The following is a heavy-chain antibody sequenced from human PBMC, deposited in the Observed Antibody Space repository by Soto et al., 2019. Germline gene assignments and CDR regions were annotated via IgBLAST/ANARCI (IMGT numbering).Heavy chain of an antibody. CDR3: AREWRIHYFDY. CDR2: IYYSGST. V-gene: IGHV4-59*01. Sequence: QVQLQESGPGLVKPSETLSLTCTVSGGSISSYYWSWIRQPPGKGLEWIGYIYYSGSTNYNPSLKSRVTISVDTSKNQFSLKLSFVTAADTAVYYCAREWRIHYFDYWGQGTLVTVSS. D-gene: IGHD2-15*01. CDR1: GGSISSYY. J-gene: IGHJ4*02.